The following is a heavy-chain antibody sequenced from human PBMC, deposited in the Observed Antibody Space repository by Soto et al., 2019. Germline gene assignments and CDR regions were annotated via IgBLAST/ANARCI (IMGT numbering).Heavy chain of an antibody. Sequence: HPGGSLRLSCAASGFNFSAYGMHWVRQAPGTGLELVALLSFDASKKYYADSVKGRFTISRDTSRNTLYLQMNSLRVEDTAVYYCRVGVADWGQGT. D-gene: IGHD1-26*01. V-gene: IGHV3-30*03. J-gene: IGHJ4*02. CDR2: LSFDASKK. CDR3: RVGVAD. CDR1: GFNFSAYG.